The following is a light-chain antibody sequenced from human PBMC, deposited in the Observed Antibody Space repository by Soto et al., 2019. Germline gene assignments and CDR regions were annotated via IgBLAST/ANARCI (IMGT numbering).Light chain of an antibody. J-gene: IGLJ2*01. V-gene: IGLV1-40*01. CDR1: NSIIGAGYD. Sequence: SVLTQPPSVSGAPGQRVTISCTGSNSIIGAGYDVNWYQHFPGTAPKLLIYVNTNRPSGVPDRFSGSKSGSSTSLAITGLQSEDEADYYCPSYDSSLIGLIFGLGTQLTVL. CDR2: VNT. CDR3: PSYDSSLIGLI.